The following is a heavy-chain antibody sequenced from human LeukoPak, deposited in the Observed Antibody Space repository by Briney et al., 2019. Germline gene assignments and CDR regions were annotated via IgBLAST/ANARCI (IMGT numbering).Heavy chain of an antibody. J-gene: IGHJ4*02. V-gene: IGHV3-23*01. CDR3: VRDFRSADY. Sequence: GGSLRLSCAASGFTFSSYAMSWVRQAPGKGLEWVSAISGSGGSTYYADSVKGRFTISRDDAKNMMFLQMNSLRADDTAVYYCVRDFRSADYWGQGILVTVSS. CDR2: ISGSGGST. CDR1: GFTFSSYA.